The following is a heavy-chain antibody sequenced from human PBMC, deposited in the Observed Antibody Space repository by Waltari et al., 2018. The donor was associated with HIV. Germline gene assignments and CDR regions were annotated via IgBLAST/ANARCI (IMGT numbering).Heavy chain of an antibody. CDR3: AREGYGSGSYGPDY. Sequence: QVQLQESGPGLVKPSQTLSLTCTVSGGSISSGSYYWSWIRQPAGKGLEWIGRIYTSGSTTYHPSLKSRVTISVDTSKNQFSLKLSSVTAADTAVYYCAREGYGSGSYGPDYWGQGTLVTVSS. J-gene: IGHJ4*02. CDR1: GGSISSGSYY. CDR2: IYTSGST. D-gene: IGHD3-10*01. V-gene: IGHV4-61*02.